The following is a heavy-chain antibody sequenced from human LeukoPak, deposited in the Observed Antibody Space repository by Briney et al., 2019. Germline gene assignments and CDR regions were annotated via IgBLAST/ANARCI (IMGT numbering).Heavy chain of an antibody. Sequence: GGSLRLSCAASGFTFSSYAMSWVRQAPGKGLEWVSAISGSGGSTYYADSVKGRFTISRDNSKNTLYLQMNSLRAEDTAVYYCAKDLSLFWGPQIKGKIDYWGQGTLVTVSS. D-gene: IGHD3-16*01. CDR2: ISGSGGST. CDR3: AKDLSLFWGPQIKGKIDY. V-gene: IGHV3-23*01. J-gene: IGHJ4*02. CDR1: GFTFSSYA.